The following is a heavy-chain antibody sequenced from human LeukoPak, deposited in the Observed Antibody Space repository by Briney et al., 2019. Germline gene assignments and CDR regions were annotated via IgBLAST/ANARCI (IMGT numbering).Heavy chain of an antibody. D-gene: IGHD3-10*01. J-gene: IGHJ4*02. Sequence: SETLSLTCTVSGGSISSYYWSWIRQPPGKGLEWIGYIYYSGSTNYNPSLKSRVTMSMDTSRNQISLKLSFVTAADTAVYYCARYGSGFDDCWGQGTLVTVSS. CDR3: ARYGSGFDDC. CDR2: IYYSGST. V-gene: IGHV4-59*08. CDR1: GGSISSYY.